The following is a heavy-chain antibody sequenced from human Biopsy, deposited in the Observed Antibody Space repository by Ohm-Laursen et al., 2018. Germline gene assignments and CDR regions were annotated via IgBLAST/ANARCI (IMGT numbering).Heavy chain of an antibody. Sequence: SLRLSCAASGFTFTSYGMHWVRQAPGKGLEWLAVISHDGSGEYYADSLKGRFTISRDNPKNTLDLHMNSLRAEDTAIYYCARLNSGTYDASDLWGQGTMVIVSS. CDR1: GFTFTSYG. CDR2: ISHDGSGE. CDR3: ARLNSGTYDASDL. D-gene: IGHD1-26*01. V-gene: IGHV3-33*05. J-gene: IGHJ3*01.